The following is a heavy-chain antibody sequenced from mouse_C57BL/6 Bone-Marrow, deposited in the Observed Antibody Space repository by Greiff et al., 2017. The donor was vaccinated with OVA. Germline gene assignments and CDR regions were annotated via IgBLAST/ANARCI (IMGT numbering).Heavy chain of an antibody. CDR1: GFTFNTYA. CDR3: VRDPYYGSSYGFAY. Sequence: EVQVVESGGGLVQPKGSLKLSCAASGFTFNTYAMHWVRQAPGKGLEWVARIRSKSSNYATYYADSVKDRFTISRDDSQSMLYLQMNNLKTEDTAMYYCVRDPYYGSSYGFAYWGQGTLVTVSA. J-gene: IGHJ3*01. D-gene: IGHD1-1*01. V-gene: IGHV10-3*01. CDR2: IRSKSSNYAT.